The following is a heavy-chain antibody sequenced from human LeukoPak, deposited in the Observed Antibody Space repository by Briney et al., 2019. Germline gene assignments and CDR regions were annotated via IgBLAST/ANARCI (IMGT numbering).Heavy chain of an antibody. D-gene: IGHD5-18*01. J-gene: IGHJ3*02. CDR3: ARDSIQLWVHDAFDI. Sequence: ASVKVSCKASGYTFTGYYMHWVRQAPGQGLEWMGWINPNSGGTNYAQKFQGRDTMTRDTSISTAYMDLSRLRSDDTAVYYCARDSIQLWVHDAFDIWGQGTMVTVSS. CDR1: GYTFTGYY. CDR2: INPNSGGT. V-gene: IGHV1-2*02.